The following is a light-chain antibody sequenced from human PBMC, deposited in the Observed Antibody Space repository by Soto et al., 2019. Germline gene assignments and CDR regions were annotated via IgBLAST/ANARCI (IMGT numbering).Light chain of an antibody. CDR2: AAS. CDR3: QQSFTTWT. J-gene: IGKJ1*01. V-gene: IGKV1-39*01. Sequence: DIQMTQSPSSLSASVGDRVTITCRASQSVGNFLNWYQQKPGLPPKYLIYAASNLQIGVPSRFSGSGSGTDFTLTISNLQPEDFATYYFQQSFTTWTFGQGTKVEVK. CDR1: QSVGNF.